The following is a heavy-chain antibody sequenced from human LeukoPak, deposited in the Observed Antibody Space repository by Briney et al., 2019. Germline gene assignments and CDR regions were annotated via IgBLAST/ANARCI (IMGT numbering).Heavy chain of an antibody. CDR1: GYPFTKYN. D-gene: IGHD5-12*01. V-gene: IGHV1-46*01. Sequence: GASVKVSCKASGYPFTKYNIHWVRQAPGQGLEWMGIVNPSGGSTAYAQKFLGRVTMTRDMSTTTVYMELNSLRSDDTAVCYCARESAIVAAMDWFDPWGQGTLVTVSS. CDR2: VNPSGGST. CDR3: ARESAIVAAMDWFDP. J-gene: IGHJ5*02.